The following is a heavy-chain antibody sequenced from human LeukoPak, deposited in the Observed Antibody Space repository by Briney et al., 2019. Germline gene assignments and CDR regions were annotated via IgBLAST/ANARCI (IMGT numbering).Heavy chain of an antibody. CDR1: GYTFTSYD. J-gene: IGHJ6*03. CDR2: MNPNSGNT. CDR3: ARAVRGTMVRGVAYYYYMDV. D-gene: IGHD3-10*01. Sequence: ASVKVSCKASGYTFTSYDINWARQATGQGLEWMGWMNPNSGNTGYAQKFQGRVTITRNTSISTAYMELSSLRSEDTAVYYCARAVRGTMVRGVAYYYYMDVWGKGTTVTVSS. V-gene: IGHV1-8*03.